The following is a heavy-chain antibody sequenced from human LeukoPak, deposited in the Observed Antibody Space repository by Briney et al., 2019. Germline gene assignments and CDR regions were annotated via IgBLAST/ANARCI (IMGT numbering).Heavy chain of an antibody. D-gene: IGHD4-17*01. Sequence: GGSLRLSCAASGFTFSSYAMSWVRQAPGKGLEWVSAISGSGGSTYYADSVKGRFTISRDNSKNTLYLQMNSLKTEDTAVYYCTADYGDSVSGWFDPWGQGTLVTVSS. J-gene: IGHJ5*02. CDR3: TADYGDSVSGWFDP. CDR1: GFTFSSYA. CDR2: ISGSGGST. V-gene: IGHV3-23*01.